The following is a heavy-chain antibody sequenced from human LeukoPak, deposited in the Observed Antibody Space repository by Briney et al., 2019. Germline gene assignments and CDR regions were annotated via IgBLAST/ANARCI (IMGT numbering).Heavy chain of an antibody. Sequence: ASVKVSCKASGYTFTGYYMHWVRQAPGQGLEWMGWINPNSGGTNYAQKFQGRVTMTRDTSISTAYLQWSSLRASDTAMYYCARHPTSYYYGSGSEIDYWGQGTLVTVSS. V-gene: IGHV1-2*02. D-gene: IGHD3-10*01. CDR3: ARHPTSYYYGSGSEIDY. CDR1: GYTFTGYY. J-gene: IGHJ4*02. CDR2: INPNSGGT.